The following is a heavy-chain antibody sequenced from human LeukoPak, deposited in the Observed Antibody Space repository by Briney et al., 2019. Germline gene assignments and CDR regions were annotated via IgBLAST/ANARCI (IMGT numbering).Heavy chain of an antibody. D-gene: IGHD6-6*01. Sequence: QAGGSLRLSCAASGFTFNSYAMSWVRQAPWERLQWVSGISDSGGNTYYADSVRGRFTISRDNSKTTLYLQMNSLRAEDTAVYYCARHRSSWLIDYWGQGTLVTVSS. CDR2: ISDSGGNT. CDR1: GFTFNSYA. V-gene: IGHV3-23*01. CDR3: ARHRSSWLIDY. J-gene: IGHJ4*02.